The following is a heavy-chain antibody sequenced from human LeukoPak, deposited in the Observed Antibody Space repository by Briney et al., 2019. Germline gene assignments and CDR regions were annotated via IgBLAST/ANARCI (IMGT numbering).Heavy chain of an antibody. CDR1: GFTFSSYG. CDR2: IRYDGSNK. D-gene: IGHD5-12*01. CDR3: AKGAGGLVATIDY. Sequence: PGGSLRLSCAASGFTFSSYGMHWVRQAPGKGLEWLAFIRYDGSNKYYADSVKGRFTISRDNSKNTLYLQMNSLRAEDTAVYYCAKGAGGLVATIDYWGQGTLVTVSS. J-gene: IGHJ4*02. V-gene: IGHV3-30*02.